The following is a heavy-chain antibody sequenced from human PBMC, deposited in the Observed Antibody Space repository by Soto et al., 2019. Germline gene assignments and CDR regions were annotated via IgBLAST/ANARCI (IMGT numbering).Heavy chain of an antibody. J-gene: IGHJ4*02. CDR1: GFTFSNSA. CDR3: ARELKANYYDSGRYYPTRYFDY. V-gene: IGHV3-30-3*01. Sequence: QVRLVESGGGVVQPGRSLRVSCAASGFTFSNSAVHWVRQAPGKGLAWLAVVSYDGNKEYYADSVKGRFTISRDNSKNTLYLQLNSLRPEDTAVYYCARELKANYYDSGRYYPTRYFDYWGQGTLVTVSS. D-gene: IGHD3-10*01. CDR2: VSYDGNKE.